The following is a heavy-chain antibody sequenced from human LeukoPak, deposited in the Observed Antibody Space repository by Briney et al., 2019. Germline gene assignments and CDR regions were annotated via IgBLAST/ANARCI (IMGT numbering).Heavy chain of an antibody. CDR1: GGTFSSYA. D-gene: IGHD6-13*01. CDR3: ARDLGHSSSWYPLDY. CDR2: IIPIFGTA. Sequence: SVKVSCKASGGTFSSYAISWVRQAPGQGLEWMGRIIPIFGTANYAQKFQGRVTITTDESTSTAYMELSSLRSEDTAVYYRARDLGHSSSWYPLDYWGQGTLVTVSS. J-gene: IGHJ4*02. V-gene: IGHV1-69*05.